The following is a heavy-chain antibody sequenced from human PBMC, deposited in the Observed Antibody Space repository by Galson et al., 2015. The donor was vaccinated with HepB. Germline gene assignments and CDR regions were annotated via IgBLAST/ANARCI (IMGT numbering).Heavy chain of an antibody. CDR1: GHTLTELS. Sequence: SCKVSGHTLTELSMHWVRQAPGKGLEWMGGFDPEDGETIYAQKFQGRVTMTEDTSTDTAYMELSSLRSEDTAVYYCATSGWYGAEPDAFDIWGQGTMVTVSS. D-gene: IGHD6-19*01. V-gene: IGHV1-24*01. J-gene: IGHJ3*02. CDR2: FDPEDGET. CDR3: ATSGWYGAEPDAFDI.